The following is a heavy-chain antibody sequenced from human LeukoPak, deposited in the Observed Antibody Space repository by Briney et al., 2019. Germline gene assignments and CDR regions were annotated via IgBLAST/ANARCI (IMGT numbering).Heavy chain of an antibody. CDR3: ARMPGGSYLEYFQH. Sequence: ASVKVSCKASGYTFTSYGISWVRQAPGQGLEWMGWISAYNGNTNYAQELQGRVTMTTDTSTSTAYMELRSLRSDDTAVYYCARMPGGSYLEYFQHWGQGTLVTVSS. CDR2: ISAYNGNT. CDR1: GYTFTSYG. D-gene: IGHD1-26*01. V-gene: IGHV1-18*01. J-gene: IGHJ1*01.